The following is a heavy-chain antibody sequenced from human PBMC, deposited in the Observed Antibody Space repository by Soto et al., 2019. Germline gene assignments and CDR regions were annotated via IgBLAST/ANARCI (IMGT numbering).Heavy chain of an antibody. CDR3: AKDRGVEVTIRFFDY. D-gene: IGHD4-17*01. V-gene: IGHV3-30*18. Sequence: QVQLVESGGGVVQPGRSLRLSCAASGFTFSSYGMHWVRQAPGKGLEWVAVISYEARNKNYADSVKARFTISRDNSKNRLYVQMNSLRAEDTALYYCAKDRGVEVTIRFFDYWGQGTLVTVSS. CDR2: ISYEARNK. CDR1: GFTFSSYG. J-gene: IGHJ4*02.